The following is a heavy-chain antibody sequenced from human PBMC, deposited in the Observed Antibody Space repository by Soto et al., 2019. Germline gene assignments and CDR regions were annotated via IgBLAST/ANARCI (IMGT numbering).Heavy chain of an antibody. CDR1: SDPTSTHN. D-gene: IGHD3-10*01. CDR3: VRQGIGPLHGLVDV. J-gene: IGHJ6*02. CDR2: IYETGST. V-gene: IGHV4-59*08. Sequence: QVQLQESGPEMVKPSETLSLTGTVSSDPTSTHNWGWIRQTPGKGLEWIGYIYETGSTSYNPSLNSRVTISLDRSTKQLSLKLSSATAADTAMYHCVRQGIGPLHGLVDVWGRGTTVTVSS.